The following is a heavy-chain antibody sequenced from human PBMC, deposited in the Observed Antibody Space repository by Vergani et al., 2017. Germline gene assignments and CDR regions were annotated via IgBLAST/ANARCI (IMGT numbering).Heavy chain of an antibody. V-gene: IGHV3-30*03. CDR3: ASYVAAADGFDY. D-gene: IGHD6-13*01. CDR1: GFTFSSYG. J-gene: IGHJ4*02. Sequence: QVQLVESGGGVVQPGRSLRLSCAASGFTFSSYGMHWVRQAPGKGLEWVAVISYDGSNKYYADSVKGRFTISRDNSKNTLYLQMNSLRAEDTAVYYCASYVAAADGFDYWGQGTLVTVSS. CDR2: ISYDGSNK.